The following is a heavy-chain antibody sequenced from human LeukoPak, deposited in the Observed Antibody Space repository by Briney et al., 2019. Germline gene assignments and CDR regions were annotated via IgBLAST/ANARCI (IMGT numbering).Heavy chain of an antibody. D-gene: IGHD3-10*01. V-gene: IGHV3-21*01. J-gene: IGHJ5*02. Sequence: GGSLRLSCAASGFTFSSYSMNWVRQAPGKGLEWVSSISSSSSYIYYADSAKGRFTISRDNAKNSLYLQMNSLRAEDTAVYYCARDRSYYGSGSYYWFDPWGQGTLVTVSS. CDR2: ISSSSSYI. CDR1: GFTFSSYS. CDR3: ARDRSYYGSGSYYWFDP.